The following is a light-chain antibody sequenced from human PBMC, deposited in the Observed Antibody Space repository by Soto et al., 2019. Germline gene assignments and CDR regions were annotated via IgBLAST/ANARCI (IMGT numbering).Light chain of an antibody. CDR2: TNN. V-gene: IGLV1-44*01. CDR1: SSNIGSNT. CDR3: AAWDDSLNGVV. J-gene: IGLJ2*01. Sequence: QAVVTQPPSASGTPGQRVTISCSGSSSNIGSNTVNWYQQLPGTTPKLLIYTNNQRPSGVPGRFSGSKSGTSASLAISGLQSEDEADYYCAAWDDSLNGVVFGGGTKLTVL.